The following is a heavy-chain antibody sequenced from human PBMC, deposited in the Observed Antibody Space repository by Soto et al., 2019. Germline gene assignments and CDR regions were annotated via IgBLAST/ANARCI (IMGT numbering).Heavy chain of an antibody. D-gene: IGHD3-10*01. CDR2: ISGSGGST. CDR1: GFTFSSYA. V-gene: IGHV3-23*01. J-gene: IGHJ5*02. CDR3: ARGVTMVRGVQNWFDP. Sequence: EVQLLESGGGLVQPGGSLRLSCAASGFTFSSYAMSWVRQAPGKGLEWVSAISGSGGSTYYADSVKGRFTISRDNSKNTVYLQMNSLRAEDTAVYYCARGVTMVRGVQNWFDPWGQGTLVTVSS.